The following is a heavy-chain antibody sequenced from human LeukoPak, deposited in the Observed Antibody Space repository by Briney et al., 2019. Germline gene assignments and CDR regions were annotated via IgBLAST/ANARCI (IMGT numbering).Heavy chain of an antibody. V-gene: IGHV3-48*04. CDR3: ARVAAAGTGDY. CDR2: ISSSSSTI. CDR1: GLTFSSYS. Sequence: GGSLRLSCAASGLTFSSYSMNWVRQAPGKGLEWVSYISSSSSTIYYADSVKGRFTISRDNAKNSLYLQMNSLRAEDTAVYYCARVAAAGTGDYWGQGTLVTVSS. D-gene: IGHD6-13*01. J-gene: IGHJ4*02.